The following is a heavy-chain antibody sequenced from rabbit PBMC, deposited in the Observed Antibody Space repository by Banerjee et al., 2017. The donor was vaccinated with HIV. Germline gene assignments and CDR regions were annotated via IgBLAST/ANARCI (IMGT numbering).Heavy chain of an antibody. CDR3: ARGSGWGAGYYTYGDSYAHGMDL. D-gene: IGHD6-1*01. Sequence: QQQLEESGGGLVKPGGTLTLTCKASGIDFSSYYYMCWVRQAPGKGLELIACIYTSSGSTWYASWVNGRFTISRSTSLNTVDLKMTSLTAADTATYFCARGSGWGAGYYTYGDSYAHGMDLWGPGTLVTDS. CDR2: IYTSSGST. V-gene: IGHV1S43*01. CDR1: GIDFSSYYY. J-gene: IGHJ6*01.